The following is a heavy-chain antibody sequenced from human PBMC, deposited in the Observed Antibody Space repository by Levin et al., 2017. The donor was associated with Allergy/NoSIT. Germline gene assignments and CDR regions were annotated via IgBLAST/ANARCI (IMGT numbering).Heavy chain of an antibody. CDR2: INHSGST. V-gene: IGHV4-34*01. Sequence: SCAVYGGSFSGYYWSWIRQPPGKGLEWIGEINHSGSTNYNPSLKSRVTISVDTSKNQFSLKLSSVTAADTAVYYCARVSTGVNYYYYYMDVWGKGTTVTVSS. CDR1: GGSFSGYY. CDR3: ARVSTGVNYYYYYMDV. D-gene: IGHD3-10*01. J-gene: IGHJ6*03.